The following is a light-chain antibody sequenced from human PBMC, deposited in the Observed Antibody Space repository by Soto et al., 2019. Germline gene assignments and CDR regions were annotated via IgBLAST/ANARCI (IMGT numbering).Light chain of an antibody. Sequence: ELLLTQSPATLSSFPVDRVTLSCRASQYINTRLAWYQHRPGQAPRLLIYQTSIRAAGILARFSASGSGTDFTLTISDVQPEDFALYYCHQRQSWPRTFGQGTKVDNK. J-gene: IGKJ1*01. CDR2: QTS. V-gene: IGKV3-11*01. CDR1: QYINTR. CDR3: HQRQSWPRT.